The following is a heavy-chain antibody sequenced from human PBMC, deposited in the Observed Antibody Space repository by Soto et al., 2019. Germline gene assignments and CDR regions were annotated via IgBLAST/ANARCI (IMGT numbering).Heavy chain of an antibody. Sequence: GGSLRLSCAASGFTFSSYSMNWVRQAPGKGLEWVSSISSSSSYIYYADSVKGRFTISRDNAKNSLCLQMNSLRAEDTAVYYCASSNIVVVVAATLAHSDYWGQGTLVTVSS. CDR2: ISSSSSYI. J-gene: IGHJ4*02. CDR1: GFTFSSYS. D-gene: IGHD2-15*01. CDR3: ASSNIVVVVAATLAHSDY. V-gene: IGHV3-21*01.